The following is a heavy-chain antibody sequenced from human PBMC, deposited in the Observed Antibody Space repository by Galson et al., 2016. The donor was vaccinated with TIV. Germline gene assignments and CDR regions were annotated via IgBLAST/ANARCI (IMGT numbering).Heavy chain of an antibody. CDR3: TTGGGSSGSYYFDF. J-gene: IGHJ4*02. CDR1: GYIFTERF. V-gene: IGHV1-69-2*01. Sequence: VKVSCKVSGYIFTERFIHWVRQAPGERPEWVGRVDPDNGEALYAEKFQGRVTMAADTSGDTAFMELSNLRSEDTAFFYCTTGGGSSGSYYFDFWGLGTLVTVSS. D-gene: IGHD5-12*01. CDR2: VDPDNGEA.